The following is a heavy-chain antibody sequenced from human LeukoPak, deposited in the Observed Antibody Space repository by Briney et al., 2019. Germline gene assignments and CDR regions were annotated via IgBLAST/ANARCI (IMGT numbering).Heavy chain of an antibody. Sequence: GGSLRLSCAASGFTVSSNYMSWVRQAPGKGLEWVSVIYSGGSTYYADSVKGRFTISRDNSKNTLYLQINSLRAEDTAVYYCARDSFGGWPNYYYYGMDVWGQGTTVTVSS. CDR1: GFTVSSNY. CDR2: IYSGGST. J-gene: IGHJ6*02. CDR3: ARDSFGGWPNYYYYGMDV. D-gene: IGHD6-19*01. V-gene: IGHV3-53*01.